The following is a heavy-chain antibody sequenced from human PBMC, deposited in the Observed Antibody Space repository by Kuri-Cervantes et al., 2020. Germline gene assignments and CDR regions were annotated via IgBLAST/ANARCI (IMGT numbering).Heavy chain of an antibody. CDR1: GFTFRSYG. CDR3: ARGPRRSVATYYDILTGYYFYYYYGMDV. Sequence: GESLKISCAASGFTFRSYGMHWVRQAPGKGLEWVAVISYDGSNKYYADSVKGRFTISRDNSKNTLYLQMNSLRAEDTAVYYCARGPRRSVATYYDILTGYYFYYYYGMDVWGQGTTVTVSS. J-gene: IGHJ6*02. V-gene: IGHV3-30*03. D-gene: IGHD3-9*01. CDR2: ISYDGSNK.